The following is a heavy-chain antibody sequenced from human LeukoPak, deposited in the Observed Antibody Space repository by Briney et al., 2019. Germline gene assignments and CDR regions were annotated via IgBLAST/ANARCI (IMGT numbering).Heavy chain of an antibody. CDR2: TRNKANSYTT. J-gene: IGHJ4*02. CDR3: ARVVSGNYLDY. D-gene: IGHD1-26*01. Sequence: GGSLRLSCAASGFTFSDHYMDWVRQAPGEGLEWIGRTRNKANSYTTEYAASVKGRFTISRGDSKKSLYLQMNSLKTEDTAVYYCARVVSGNYLDYGGQGTLVTVSS. V-gene: IGHV3-72*01. CDR1: GFTFSDHY.